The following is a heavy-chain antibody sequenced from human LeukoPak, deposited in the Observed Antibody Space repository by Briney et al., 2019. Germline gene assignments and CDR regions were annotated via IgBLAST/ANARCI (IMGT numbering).Heavy chain of an antibody. CDR3: ARDRVGGGWFFDN. D-gene: IGHD6-19*01. Sequence: GGSLRLSCAASGFAFSKYAMSWVRQAPGKGLEWVSSISPSSIYIYFAESVKGRFSISRDNAKNSVYLQMNSLRAEDTAVYYCARDRVGGGWFFDNWGQGTLVTVSS. CDR2: ISPSSIYI. CDR1: GFAFSKYA. J-gene: IGHJ4*02. V-gene: IGHV3-21*01.